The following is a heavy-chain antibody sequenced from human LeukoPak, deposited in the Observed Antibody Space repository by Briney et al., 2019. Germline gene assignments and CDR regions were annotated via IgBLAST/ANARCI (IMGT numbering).Heavy chain of an antibody. CDR1: GGSIFSYY. V-gene: IGHV4-59*01. CDR3: AREERWLQKRGPYDAFDI. D-gene: IGHD5-24*01. Sequence: SETLSLTCTVSGGSIFSYYWNWIRQPPGKGLEWIGYIYYSGSTNYNPSLKSRVTISVDTSKNQFSLKLSSVTAADTAVYYCAREERWLQKRGPYDAFDIWGQGTMVTVSS. CDR2: IYYSGST. J-gene: IGHJ3*02.